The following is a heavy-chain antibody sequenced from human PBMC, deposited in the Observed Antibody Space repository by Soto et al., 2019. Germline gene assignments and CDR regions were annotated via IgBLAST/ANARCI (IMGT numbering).Heavy chain of an antibody. D-gene: IGHD3-16*01. V-gene: IGHV4-59*08. CDR1: GGSISSYY. J-gene: IGHJ4*02. Sequence: QAQLQESGPGLVKPSETLSLTCTVSGGSISSYYWSWIRQPPGKGLEWIGYIYYSGSTNYNPSLKSRVTISVDTSKNQFSLKLSLKLSSVTAADTAVYYCARRWGDYFDYWGQGTLVTVSS. CDR2: IYYSGST. CDR3: ARRWGDYFDY.